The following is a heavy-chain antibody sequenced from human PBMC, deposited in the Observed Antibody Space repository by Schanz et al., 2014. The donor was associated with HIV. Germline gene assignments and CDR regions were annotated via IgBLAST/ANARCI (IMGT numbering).Heavy chain of an antibody. V-gene: IGHV3-33*01. D-gene: IGHD3-10*01. CDR3: ARGSGPYYYYYGMDV. J-gene: IGHJ6*02. CDR1: GITLSGYG. CDR2: MWYDESHK. Sequence: QVQLVESGGGVVQPGRSQRLSCAASGITLSGYGMHWVRQAPGKGLEWVAAMWYDESHKGYADSVKGRFTISRDNSKNTLYLQMNSLRGEDTAMYYCARGSGPYYYYYGMDVWGQGTTVTVSS.